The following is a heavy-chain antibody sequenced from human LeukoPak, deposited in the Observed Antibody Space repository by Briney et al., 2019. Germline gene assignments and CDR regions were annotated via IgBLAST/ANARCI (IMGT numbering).Heavy chain of an antibody. CDR1: GYTFSSYG. D-gene: IGHD2-2*01. CDR3: ARLYHLPYFYYYYRDV. V-gene: IGHV1-18*01. CDR2: INAYNGNT. Sequence: ASMKVSCKASGYTFSSYGMSWVRQAPGQGLEWMGWINAYNGNTNYAQKFQGRVTMTTDTSTNTACMELRSLRSDDTAVYYCARLYHLPYFYYYYRDVWGRGTTVTISS. J-gene: IGHJ6*03.